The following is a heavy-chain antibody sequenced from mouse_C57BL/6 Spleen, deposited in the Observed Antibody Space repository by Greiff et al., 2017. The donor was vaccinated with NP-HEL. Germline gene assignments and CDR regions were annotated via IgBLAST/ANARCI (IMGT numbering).Heavy chain of an antibody. CDR1: GYTFTDYE. D-gene: IGHD1-1*01. J-gene: IGHJ4*01. CDR2: IDPETGGT. Sequence: QVQLQQSGAELVRPGASVTLSCKVSGYTFTDYEMHWVKQTPVHGLEWIGAIDPETGGTAYNQKFKGKAILTADKSSSTAYMELRSLTSEDSAVYYCTRPLLEVDYWGQGTSVTVSS. V-gene: IGHV1-15*01. CDR3: TRPLLEVDY.